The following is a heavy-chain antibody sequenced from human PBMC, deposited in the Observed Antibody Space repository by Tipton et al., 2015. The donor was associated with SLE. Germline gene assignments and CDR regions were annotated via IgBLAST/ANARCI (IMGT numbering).Heavy chain of an antibody. Sequence: QLVQSGAEVKKPGESLKISCKGSGYTFTTHWIGWVRQMPGKGLEWMGIIYPGDSDTTYSPSFQGQVTISADKSISTAYLQWSSLKASDTAMYYCARPRIAAENEWYFDLWGRGTLVTVSS. CDR3: ARPRIAAENEWYFDL. V-gene: IGHV5-51*01. J-gene: IGHJ2*01. CDR2: IYPGDSDT. D-gene: IGHD6-13*01. CDR1: GYTFTTHW.